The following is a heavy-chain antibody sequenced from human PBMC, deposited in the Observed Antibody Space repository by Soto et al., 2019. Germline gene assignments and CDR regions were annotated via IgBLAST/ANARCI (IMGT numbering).Heavy chain of an antibody. Sequence: GASVKVSCKAPADTFTSYYIHWVRQAPGHGLEWMGIINPNGGSTRFAQTFQGRITMTTDTSTSTVYMELRSLRSEDTAVYYCARDMTRTVVPYFDFWGQGTLVTVSS. CDR1: ADTFTSYY. V-gene: IGHV1-46*01. J-gene: IGHJ4*02. CDR2: INPNGGST. D-gene: IGHD1-7*01. CDR3: ARDMTRTVVPYFDF.